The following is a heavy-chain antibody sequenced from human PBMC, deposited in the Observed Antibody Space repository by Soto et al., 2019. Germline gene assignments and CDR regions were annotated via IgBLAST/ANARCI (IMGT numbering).Heavy chain of an antibody. Sequence: GASVKVSCKASGYTFTSYGISWVRQAPGQGLEWMGWISAYSGNTNSAQKLQGRVTMTIDTSTSTAYMELRSLRSDDTAMYYCARGGTNLGVPTAKAHYYGMDVWGQGTTVTVSS. J-gene: IGHJ6*02. D-gene: IGHD2-2*01. CDR3: ARGGTNLGVPTAKAHYYGMDV. CDR1: GYTFTSYG. V-gene: IGHV1-18*04. CDR2: ISAYSGNT.